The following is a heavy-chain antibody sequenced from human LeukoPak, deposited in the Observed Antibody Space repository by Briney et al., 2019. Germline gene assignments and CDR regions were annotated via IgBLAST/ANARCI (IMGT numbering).Heavy chain of an antibody. Sequence: ASVKVSCKASGYTFTSYDINWVRQATGQGLEWMGWINLNSGNTGYAQNFQGRLTVTRDTPINTAYMELSTLRSEDTAIYYCARVTGSIDYWGQGTLVTVSS. CDR1: GYTFTSYD. V-gene: IGHV1-8*01. D-gene: IGHD1-26*01. CDR2: INLNSGNT. CDR3: ARVTGSIDY. J-gene: IGHJ4*02.